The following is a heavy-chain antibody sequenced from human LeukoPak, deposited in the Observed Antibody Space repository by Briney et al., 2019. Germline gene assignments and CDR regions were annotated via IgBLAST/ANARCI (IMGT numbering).Heavy chain of an antibody. CDR2: INPNSGGT. D-gene: IGHD3-3*01. CDR3: ARDYDFWSGYPSYYYYMDA. J-gene: IGHJ6*03. CDR1: GYTFTGYY. V-gene: IGHV1-2*02. Sequence: ASVMVSCKASGYTFTGYYMHWVRQAPGQGLEWMGWINPNSGGTNYAQKFQGRVTMTRDTSISTAYMELSRLRSDDTAVYYCARDYDFWSGYPSYYYYMDAWGKGTSVTVSS.